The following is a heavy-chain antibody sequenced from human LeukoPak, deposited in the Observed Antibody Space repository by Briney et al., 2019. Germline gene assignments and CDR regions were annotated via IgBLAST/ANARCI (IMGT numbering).Heavy chain of an antibody. D-gene: IGHD5-24*01. Sequence: GGSLRLSCAASRFTFSNYGMHWVRQAPLKGLEGVAFIRYDGSNKYYADPVKGRFTISRDNAKNTLYLQMNSLGAEDTAVYYCARDSGDGSTSFDNWGQGTLVTVSS. V-gene: IGHV3-30*02. CDR3: ARDSGDGSTSFDN. CDR2: IRYDGSNK. CDR1: RFTFSNYG. J-gene: IGHJ4*02.